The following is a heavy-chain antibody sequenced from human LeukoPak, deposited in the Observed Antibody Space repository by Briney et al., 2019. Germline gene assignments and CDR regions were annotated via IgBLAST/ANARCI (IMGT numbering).Heavy chain of an antibody. J-gene: IGHJ4*02. D-gene: IGHD4-17*01. CDR3: ARGRGGDYVPSRFDF. V-gene: IGHV3-23*01. Sequence: GGSLRLSCSASGFAFSGFAMGWVRQAPGKGLEWVSSISGSGGNTYYADSVEGRSTISRDNSKNTLSLQMDSLRGDDTALYYCARGRGGDYVPSRFDFWGQGTLVIVSS. CDR1: GFAFSGFA. CDR2: ISGSGGNT.